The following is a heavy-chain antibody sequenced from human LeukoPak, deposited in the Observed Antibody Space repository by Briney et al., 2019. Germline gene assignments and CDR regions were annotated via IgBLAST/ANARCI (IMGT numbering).Heavy chain of an antibody. Sequence: GSLRLSCAASGFTFSNAWMSWVRQAPGKGLEWVGRIKSNTDGGTTDYSAPVKGRFTISRDDSKNTLYLQMNSLKTEDTAVYYCTTDPRYCSSTSCYDFDYWGQGTLVTVSS. CDR3: TTDPRYCSSTSCYDFDY. CDR2: IKSNTDGGTT. CDR1: GFTFSNAW. J-gene: IGHJ4*02. V-gene: IGHV3-15*01. D-gene: IGHD2-2*01.